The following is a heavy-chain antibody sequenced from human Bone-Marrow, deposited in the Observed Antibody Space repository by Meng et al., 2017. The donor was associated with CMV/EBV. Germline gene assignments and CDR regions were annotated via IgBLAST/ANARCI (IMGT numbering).Heavy chain of an antibody. CDR3: ASYCSSPRCYTSEVLFDY. CDR2: INHSGST. J-gene: IGHJ4*02. D-gene: IGHD2-2*02. V-gene: IGHV4-34*01. CDR1: GGSFSGYY. Sequence: SETLSLTCAVYGGSFSGYYWSWSRQPPGKGLEWIGEINHSGSTNYNPSLQSRVTISVDTSKNQFTLKLSSVTAAETAVYSCASYCSSPRCYTSEVLFDYWGQGTLVTVSS.